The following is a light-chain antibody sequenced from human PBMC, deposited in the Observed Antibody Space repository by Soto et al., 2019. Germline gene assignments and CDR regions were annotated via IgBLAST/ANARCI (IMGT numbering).Light chain of an antibody. CDR1: TSNIGSDA. J-gene: IGLJ1*01. CDR2: NTD. CDR3: AAWDDSLNVHV. V-gene: IGLV1-44*01. Sequence: QSVLTQPPSVSGTPGQRVTISCSGSTSNIGSDAVNWYQQLPGTAPKLLISNTDQRPSGVPDRFSGSKSGTSASLAISGLQSEDEADYYCAAWDDSLNVHVFGTGTKLTVL.